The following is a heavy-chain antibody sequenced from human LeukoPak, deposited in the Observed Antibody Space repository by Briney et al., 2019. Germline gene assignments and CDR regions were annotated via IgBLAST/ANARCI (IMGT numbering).Heavy chain of an antibody. Sequence: PGGSLRLSCTASGFTFGDYAMSWVRQAPGKGLEWVSSISSTGSYIFYADSVKGRFTISRDNAKNSLYLQMISLRAEDTAVYYCARAMDDILTGYGLDYWGQGTLVTVSS. J-gene: IGHJ4*02. CDR3: ARAMDDILTGYGLDY. V-gene: IGHV3-21*01. D-gene: IGHD3-9*01. CDR2: ISSTGSYI. CDR1: GFTFGDYA.